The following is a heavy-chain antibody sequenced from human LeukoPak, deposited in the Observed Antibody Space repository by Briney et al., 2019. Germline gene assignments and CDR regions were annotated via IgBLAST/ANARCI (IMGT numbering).Heavy chain of an antibody. V-gene: IGHV1-2*02. CDR1: GYTFSGYY. Sequence: GASVKVSCKASGYTFSGYYMNWGRQAPGQGLEWMGWINPNSGGTNYAQKFQGRVTMTRDTSINTAYMELSRLRFDDTAVYYCARDPARRTYSYDSRSYYKYNWFDSWGQETLVTVSS. CDR3: ARDPARRTYSYDSRSYYKYNWFDS. D-gene: IGHD3-22*01. J-gene: IGHJ5*01. CDR2: INPNSGGT.